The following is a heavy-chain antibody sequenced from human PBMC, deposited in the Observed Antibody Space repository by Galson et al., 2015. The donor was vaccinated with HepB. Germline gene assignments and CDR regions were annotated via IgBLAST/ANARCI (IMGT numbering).Heavy chain of an antibody. D-gene: IGHD4-17*01. CDR3: ARDGGPTTGDAFDV. CDR2: ISSQGNNK. J-gene: IGHJ3*01. Sequence: SLRLSCAASGFTFNNYAMHWVRQAPGKGLEWVAVISSQGNNKYCAESVKGRFTISRDNSKNTLNMEMKSLRPEDTAVYFCARDGGPTTGDAFDVRGQGTLVTVSS. V-gene: IGHV3-30-3*01. CDR1: GFTFNNYA.